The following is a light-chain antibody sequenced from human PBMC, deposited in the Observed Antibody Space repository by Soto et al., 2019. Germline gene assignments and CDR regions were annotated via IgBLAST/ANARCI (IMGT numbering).Light chain of an antibody. V-gene: IGKV3-20*01. Sequence: EIVWTQSPGTLSLSLGERATLSCRASQSVRSSYLAWYQQRPCQAPRLLIYGASSRATGIPDRFSGSGSRTAFDLTMSRRDRDEFAVYYCQPYGSSPRTFGQGTKVEI. CDR3: QPYGSSPRT. J-gene: IGKJ1*01. CDR1: QSVRSSY. CDR2: GAS.